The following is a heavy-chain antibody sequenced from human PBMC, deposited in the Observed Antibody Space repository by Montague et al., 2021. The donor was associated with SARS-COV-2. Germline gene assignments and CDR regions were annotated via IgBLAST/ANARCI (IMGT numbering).Heavy chain of an antibody. Sequence: SLRLSCAASGFTFKNYAMSWVRQPPGKGLEWVSAIHGSGDGTFYADSVKGRFSISRDNSKNMLYLQTNSLRAEDTAVYYCAKASRGYGGDFDSWGQGTLVIVSS. J-gene: IGHJ4*02. V-gene: IGHV3-23*01. D-gene: IGHD4-23*01. CDR1: GFTFKNYA. CDR3: AKASRGYGGDFDS. CDR2: IHGSGDGT.